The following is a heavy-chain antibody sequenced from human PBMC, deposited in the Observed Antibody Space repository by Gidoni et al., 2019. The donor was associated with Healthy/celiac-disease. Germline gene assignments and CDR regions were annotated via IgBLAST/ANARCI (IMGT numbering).Heavy chain of an antibody. CDR2: ISYDGSNK. CDR3: ARDRDSSSWYFSSDFDY. J-gene: IGHJ4*02. Sequence: QVQLVESGGGVVQPGRSLSLSCAASGFTFSSYAMHWVRQAPGKGLEWVAVISYDGSNKYYADSVKGRFTISRDNSKNTLYLQMNSLRAEDTAVYYCARDRDSSSWYFSSDFDYWGQGTLVTVSS. D-gene: IGHD6-13*01. V-gene: IGHV3-30-3*01. CDR1: GFTFSSYA.